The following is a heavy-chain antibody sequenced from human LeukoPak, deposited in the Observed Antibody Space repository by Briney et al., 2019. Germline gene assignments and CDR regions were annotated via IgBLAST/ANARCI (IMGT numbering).Heavy chain of an antibody. V-gene: IGHV3-48*01. CDR2: ISSSSSTI. D-gene: IGHD2-2*01. CDR1: GFTFSSYS. Sequence: GGSLRLSCAASGFTFSSYSMNWVRQAPGKGLEWVSYISSSSSTIYYADSVKGRFTISRDNAKNSLYLQMNSLRAEDTAVYYCARGVIYCSSTSCYSYYYYMDVWGKGTTVTVSS. J-gene: IGHJ6*03. CDR3: ARGVIYCSSTSCYSYYYYMDV.